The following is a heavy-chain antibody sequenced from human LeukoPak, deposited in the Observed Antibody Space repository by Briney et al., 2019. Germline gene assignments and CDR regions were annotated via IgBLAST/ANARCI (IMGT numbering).Heavy chain of an antibody. CDR3: ARDSFGSYYDFWSGSTY. J-gene: IGHJ4*02. Sequence: GGSLRLSCAASGFTFSSYGMHWVRQAPGKGLEWVAGIWYDGRNKYYADSVKGRFTISRDNSKNTLYLQMNSLRAEDTAVYYCARDSFGSYYDFWSGSTYWGQGTLVTVSS. D-gene: IGHD3-3*01. CDR2: IWYDGRNK. CDR1: GFTFSSYG. V-gene: IGHV3-33*01.